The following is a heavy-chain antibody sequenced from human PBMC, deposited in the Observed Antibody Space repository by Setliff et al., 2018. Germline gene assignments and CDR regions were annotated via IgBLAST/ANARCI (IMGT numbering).Heavy chain of an antibody. J-gene: IGHJ4*02. Sequence: PGGSLRLSCAASGFTFSSYAMHWVRQAPGKGLEWVAVISYDGSNKYYADSVKGRFTISRDNSKNTLYLQMNSLRAEDTAVYYCARSRLRFLEWLLYPTGFDYWGQGTLVTVS. D-gene: IGHD3-3*01. CDR2: ISYDGSNK. CDR3: ARSRLRFLEWLLYPTGFDY. CDR1: GFTFSSYA. V-gene: IGHV3-30*04.